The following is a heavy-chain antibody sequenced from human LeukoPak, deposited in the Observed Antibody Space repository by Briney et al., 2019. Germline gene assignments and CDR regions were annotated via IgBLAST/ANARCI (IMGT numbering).Heavy chain of an antibody. CDR2: VYYGRSP. CDR1: GGSISSGGYY. CDR3: ARSSGTGTFSY. D-gene: IGHD6-25*01. Sequence: SETLSLTCTVSGGSISSGGYYWSWIRQPPGKGLEWIGSVYYGRSPYFNPSLESRATISVDTSKNHFSLKMSSVTAADTAVYYCARSSGTGTFSYWGQGTLVTVSS. V-gene: IGHV4-39*02. J-gene: IGHJ4*02.